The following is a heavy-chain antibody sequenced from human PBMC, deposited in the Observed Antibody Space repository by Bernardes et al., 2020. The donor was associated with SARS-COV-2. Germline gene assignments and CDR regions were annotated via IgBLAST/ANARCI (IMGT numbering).Heavy chain of an antibody. CDR2: INQYGSEK. Sequence: GGSLRLSCAASGCTFGDYCMSWVRQAPGNGLEWVANINQYGSEKYYLDSVKGRFTISRDNAENSLSLQMNSLRVDDTAVYYCARWGAVLAAPWYYGMDVWGQGTTVTVSS. CDR3: ARWGAVLAAPWYYGMDV. V-gene: IGHV3-7*01. D-gene: IGHD2-15*01. CDR1: GCTFGDYC. J-gene: IGHJ6*02.